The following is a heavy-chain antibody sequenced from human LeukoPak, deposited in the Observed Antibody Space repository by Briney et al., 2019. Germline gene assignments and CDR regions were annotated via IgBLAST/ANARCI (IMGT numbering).Heavy chain of an antibody. V-gene: IGHV4-38-2*02. CDR1: GYSISSGYY. D-gene: IGHD1-26*01. CDR2: IYHSGST. J-gene: IGHJ4*02. CDR3: ARDLRRGSYSGYFDY. Sequence: SETLSLTCTVSGYSISSGYYWGWIRQPPGKGLEWIGSIYHSGSTYYNPSLKSRVTISVDTSKDQFSLKLSSVTAADTAVYYCARDLRRGSYSGYFDYWGQGTLVTVSS.